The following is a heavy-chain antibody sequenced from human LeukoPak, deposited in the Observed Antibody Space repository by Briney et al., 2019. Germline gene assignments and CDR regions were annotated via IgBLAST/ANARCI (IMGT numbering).Heavy chain of an antibody. CDR3: TTYYDSGPSKD. CDR2: IKKDGSDQ. CDR1: GFTFSSYG. D-gene: IGHD3-22*01. J-gene: IGHJ4*02. V-gene: IGHV3-7*05. Sequence: PGGSLRLSCAASGFTFSSYGMTWVRQAPGKGLEWVANIKKDGSDQYYGDSVKGRFTISRDNTKNSLFLQMNSLRAEDTAMYYCTTYYDSGPSKDWGQGTLVTVSS.